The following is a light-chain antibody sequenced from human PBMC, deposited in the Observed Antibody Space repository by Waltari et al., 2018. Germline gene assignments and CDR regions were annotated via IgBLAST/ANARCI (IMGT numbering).Light chain of an antibody. V-gene: IGKV1-9*01. Sequence: DIQMTQSPSSLSASVGDSVTITCRASQSISSYLNWYQQKPGKAPKLLIYAASTLQSGVPSRFSGSGSGTEFTLTISSLQPEDFATYYCQQLNSYPPRYTFGQGTKLEIK. J-gene: IGKJ2*01. CDR1: QSISSY. CDR3: QQLNSYPPRYT. CDR2: AAS.